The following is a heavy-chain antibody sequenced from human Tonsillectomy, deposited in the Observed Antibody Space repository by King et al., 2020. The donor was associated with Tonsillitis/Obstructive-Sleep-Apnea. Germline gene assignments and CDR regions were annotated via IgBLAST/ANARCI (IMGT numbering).Heavy chain of an antibody. J-gene: IGHJ4*02. CDR2: ISSSGSTI. CDR3: ARGPPYCGGDCYSYYFDY. CDR1: GFTFSSYE. V-gene: IGHV3-48*03. Sequence: VQLVESGGGLVQPGGSLRLSCAASGFTFSSYEMNWVRQAPGKGLEWGSYISSSGSTIYYADSVKGRFTISRDNAKNSLYLQMNSLRAEDTAVYYCARGPPYCGGDCYSYYFDYWGQGTLVTVSS. D-gene: IGHD2-21*01.